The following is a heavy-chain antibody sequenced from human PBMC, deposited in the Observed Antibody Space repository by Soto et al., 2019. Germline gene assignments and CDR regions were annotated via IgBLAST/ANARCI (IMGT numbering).Heavy chain of an antibody. V-gene: IGHV1-46*01. CDR1: GYSFFSYY. CDR3: ARGGATLFGVIDS. J-gene: IGHJ4*02. D-gene: IGHD3-3*01. CDR2: FLASGGNT. Sequence: VKVSCKASGYSFFSYYIHWVRQAPGQGLEWMGRFLASGGNTDYAQRFRGRISMTRDTSTTNTVSLELTSLTSDDTAVYYCARGGATLFGVIDSWGQGTRVTVS.